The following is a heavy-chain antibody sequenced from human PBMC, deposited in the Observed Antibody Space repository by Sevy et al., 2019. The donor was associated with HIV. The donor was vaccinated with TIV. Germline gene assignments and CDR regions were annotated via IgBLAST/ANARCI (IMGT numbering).Heavy chain of an antibody. D-gene: IGHD6-6*01. CDR2: ISAYNGNT. V-gene: IGHV1-18*01. CDR3: AREGYSSSSWVDYYYYYYMDV. Sequence: ASVKVSCKASGYTFTSYGISWVRQAPGQGLEWVGWISAYNGNTNYAQKLQGRVTMTTDTSTNTAYMELRSLRSDDTAVYYCAREGYSSSSWVDYYYYYYMDVWGKGTTVTVSS. J-gene: IGHJ6*03. CDR1: GYTFTSYG.